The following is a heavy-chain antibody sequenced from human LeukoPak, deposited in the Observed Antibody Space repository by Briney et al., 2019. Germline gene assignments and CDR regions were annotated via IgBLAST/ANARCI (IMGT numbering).Heavy chain of an antibody. CDR3: ARVQWQSRGEGDYYYYYGMDV. CDR2: INPSGGST. Sequence: ASVKVSCKASGYTFTSYYMHWVRQAPGQGLEWMGIINPSGGSTSYAQKFQGRVTMTRDTSTSTVYMELSSLRSEDTAVYYCARVQWQSRGEGDYYYYYGMDVWGQGTTVTVSS. J-gene: IGHJ6*02. D-gene: IGHD6-19*01. CDR1: GYTFTSYY. V-gene: IGHV1-46*01.